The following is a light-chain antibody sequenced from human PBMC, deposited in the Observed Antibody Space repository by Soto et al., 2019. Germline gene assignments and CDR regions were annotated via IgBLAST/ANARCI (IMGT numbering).Light chain of an antibody. Sequence: DIQMTQSPSSLSASVGDRVNITCRASQSIGTYLNWYHQRPGQAPRLLMYSASTLQSGVPSRFRGSGSETDFTLTITSLQPEDFATYYCQHVYSMPITFGPGTKVDIK. CDR3: QHVYSMPIT. CDR2: SAS. V-gene: IGKV1-39*01. J-gene: IGKJ3*01. CDR1: QSIGTY.